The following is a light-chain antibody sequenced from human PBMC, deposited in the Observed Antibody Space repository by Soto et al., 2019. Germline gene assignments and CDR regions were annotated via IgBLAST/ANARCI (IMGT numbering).Light chain of an antibody. CDR2: EAT. CDR1: SNDVGRYNL. Sequence: QSVLTQPASVSGSPEQSLTISCTGTSNDVGRYNLVSWYQQHPGKAPQVMIYEATKRPSGVSNRFSGSKSGNTASLTISGLQAEDEADYYCCAYAGSGTVVFGGGTKLTVL. V-gene: IGLV2-23*01. J-gene: IGLJ3*02. CDR3: CAYAGSGTVV.